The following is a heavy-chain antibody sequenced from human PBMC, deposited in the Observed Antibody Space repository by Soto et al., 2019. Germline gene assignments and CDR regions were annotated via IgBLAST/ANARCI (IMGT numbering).Heavy chain of an antibody. CDR2: IISIFGTA. D-gene: IGHD3-10*01. J-gene: IGHJ6*02. V-gene: IGHV1-69*01. CDR3: ARDVTMVREIYYGMDV. Sequence: WXSVKVSCKASGGPFISYAVIWVRQAPGQGLEWMGGIISIFGTANYAQKLQGRVTITADESTSTAYMELSSLRSEDTAVYYCARDVTMVREIYYGMDVWGQGTTVTVSS. CDR1: GGPFISYA.